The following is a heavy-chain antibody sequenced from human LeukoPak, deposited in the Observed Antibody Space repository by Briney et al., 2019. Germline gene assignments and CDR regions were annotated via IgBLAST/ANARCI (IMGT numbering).Heavy chain of an antibody. J-gene: IGHJ4*02. D-gene: IGHD6-19*01. Sequence: EGSLRLSCAASGFTFRNYAMHWVRQAPGKGLEWVAIIGYDGDNKYYADSVKGRFTISRDNSKNTLSLQMNSLRGEDTAVYYCAKDPSTLYSSGLDFWGQGTLVTVSS. CDR1: GFTFRNYA. V-gene: IGHV3-30*02. CDR2: IGYDGDNK. CDR3: AKDPSTLYSSGLDF.